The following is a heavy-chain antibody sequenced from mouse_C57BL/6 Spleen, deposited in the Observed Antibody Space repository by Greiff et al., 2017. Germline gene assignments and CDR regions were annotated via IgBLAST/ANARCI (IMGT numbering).Heavy chain of an antibody. CDR2: INYDGSST. CDR1: GFTFSDYY. V-gene: IGHV5-16*01. J-gene: IGHJ4*01. D-gene: IGHD1-1*01. Sequence: EVKLVESEGGLVQPGSSMKLSCTASGFTFSDYYMAWVRQVPEKGLEWVANINYDGSSTYYLDSLKSRFIISRDNAKNILYLQMSSLKSEDTATYYCAREGGSSSYYYAMDYWGQGTSVTVSS. CDR3: AREGGSSSYYYAMDY.